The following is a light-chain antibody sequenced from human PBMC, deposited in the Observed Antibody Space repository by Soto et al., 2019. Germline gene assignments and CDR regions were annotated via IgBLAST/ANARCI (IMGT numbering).Light chain of an antibody. J-gene: IGKJ4*01. CDR1: QSISSSS. V-gene: IGKV3-20*01. Sequence: EIVLTQSPGTLSLSPGERATLSCRASQSISSSSLAWYQQKPGQAPRLLIYGASSRATGIPDRFSGSGSGTDFTLTISRLEPEDFAVYYCQQYGSSLLLTFGGGTKVEIK. CDR2: GAS. CDR3: QQYGSSLLLT.